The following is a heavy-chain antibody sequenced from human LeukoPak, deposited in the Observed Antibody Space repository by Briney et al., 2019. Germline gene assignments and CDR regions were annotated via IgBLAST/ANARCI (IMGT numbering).Heavy chain of an antibody. CDR3: AKHYGSGTYYNFSTY. V-gene: IGHV3-23*01. D-gene: IGHD3-10*01. J-gene: IGHJ4*02. Sequence: GGSLRLSCAASGFSFSSYAVSWVRQAPGRGLEWVSAISYSGGSTYYADFVKGRFTISRDNSENTLYLQMSSLRAEDTAVYFCAKHYGSGTYYNFSTYCGQGTLVSVSS. CDR2: ISYSGGST. CDR1: GFSFSSYA.